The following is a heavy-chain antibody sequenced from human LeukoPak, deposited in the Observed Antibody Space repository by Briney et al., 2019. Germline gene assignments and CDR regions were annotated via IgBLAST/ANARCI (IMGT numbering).Heavy chain of an antibody. J-gene: IGHJ5*02. V-gene: IGHV5-51*01. CDR2: IYPGNSDT. CDR3: ARTTMVRGVIGYWFDP. Sequence: GESLKISCKGSGYSFTSYWIGWVRQMPGKGLEWMGIIYPGNSDTRCSPSFQGQVTISADKSISTAYLQWSSLKASDTAMYYCARTTMVRGVIGYWFDPWGQGTLVTVSS. D-gene: IGHD3-10*01. CDR1: GYSFTSYW.